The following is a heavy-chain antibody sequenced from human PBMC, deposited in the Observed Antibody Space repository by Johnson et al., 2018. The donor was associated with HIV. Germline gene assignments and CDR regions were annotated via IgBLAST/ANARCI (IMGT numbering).Heavy chain of an antibody. D-gene: IGHD6-13*01. J-gene: IGHJ3*02. CDR3: AKDRTAAGDAFDI. Sequence: QVQLMESGGGVVQPGGSLRLSCAASGFSFSSYGMHWVRQAPGKGLEWVAFIQYEGDTKDYADSVKGRFNIFRDNSENTLYLQMNSLRAEDTAVYYCAKDRTAAGDAFDIWGQGTMVTVSS. V-gene: IGHV3-30*02. CDR1: GFSFSSYG. CDR2: IQYEGDTK.